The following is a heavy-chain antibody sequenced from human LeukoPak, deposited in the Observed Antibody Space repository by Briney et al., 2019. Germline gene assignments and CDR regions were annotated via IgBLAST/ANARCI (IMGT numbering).Heavy chain of an antibody. D-gene: IGHD6-19*01. J-gene: IGHJ4*02. CDR3: AYSYLYDSGTYPPDY. V-gene: IGHV4-31*03. CDR1: GGSISSGGYY. CDR2: IYYSGST. Sequence: SETLPLTCTVSGGSISSGGYYWSWIRQHPGKGLEWIGYIYYSGSTYYNPSLKSRVTISVDTSKNQFSLKLSSVTAADTAVYYCAYSYLYDSGTYPPDYWGQGTLVTVSS.